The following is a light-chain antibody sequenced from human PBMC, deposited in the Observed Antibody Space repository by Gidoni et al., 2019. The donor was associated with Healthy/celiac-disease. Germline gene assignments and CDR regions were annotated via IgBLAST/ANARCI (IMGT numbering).Light chain of an antibody. CDR2: AAS. J-gene: IGKJ3*01. CDR1: QSISSY. CDR3: QQSYSTLLT. Sequence: DIQMTQSPSSLSASVGDRVTITCRASQSISSYLNWYQQKPGKAPKLLIYAASSLQSGVPSRFSGSGSGTDFTLTISSLQPEDFATYYCQQSYSTLLTFGPGTKVDIQ. V-gene: IGKV1-39*01.